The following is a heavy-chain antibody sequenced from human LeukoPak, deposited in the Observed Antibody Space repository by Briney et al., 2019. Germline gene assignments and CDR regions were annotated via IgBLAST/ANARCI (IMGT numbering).Heavy chain of an antibody. CDR1: GYTFTGYY. D-gene: IGHD3-10*01. CDR3: AREPMVRDFNWFDP. V-gene: IGHV1-2*06. Sequence: SVKVSCKASGYTFTGYYIYWVRQAPGQGLEWMGRINPNSGGTNYAQKFQGRVTMTRDTSISTAYMELNRLTSDDTAVYYCAREPMVRDFNWFDPWGQGTLVTVSS. CDR2: INPNSGGT. J-gene: IGHJ5*02.